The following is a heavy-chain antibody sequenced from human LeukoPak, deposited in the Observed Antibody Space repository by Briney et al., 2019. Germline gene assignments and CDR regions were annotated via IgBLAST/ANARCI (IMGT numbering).Heavy chain of an antibody. CDR1: GGSISSYY. CDR2: IYYSGSP. J-gene: IGHJ4*02. D-gene: IGHD3-16*01. Sequence: SETVSLTCTVSGGSISSYYWSWIRQPPGKGLEWIGYIYYSGSPNYNPSLKSRVTISLDTSENQFSLNLTSVTAADTAVYYCATSSAYTPYYFDYWGQGTLVTVSS. V-gene: IGHV4-59*08. CDR3: ATSSAYTPYYFDY.